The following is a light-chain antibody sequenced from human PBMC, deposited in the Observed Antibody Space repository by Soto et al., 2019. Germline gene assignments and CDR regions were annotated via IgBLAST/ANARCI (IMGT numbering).Light chain of an antibody. CDR3: QQYNNSPQ. CDR1: QSVSSN. J-gene: IGKJ1*01. V-gene: IGKV3-15*01. CDR2: GAS. Sequence: EIVMTQSPATLSVSPGERATLSCRASQSVSSNLAWYQQKPGQAPRLLIYGASTRATGIPTRFSGSGSGTELTLNISSLQSEDFAVSYGQQYNNSPQFGKGTKVEIK.